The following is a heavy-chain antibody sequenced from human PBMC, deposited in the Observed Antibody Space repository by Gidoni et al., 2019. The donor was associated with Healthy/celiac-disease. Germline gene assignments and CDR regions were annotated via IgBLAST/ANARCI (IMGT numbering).Heavy chain of an antibody. CDR2: ISDDGSNK. Sequence: QVQLVESGGGVFQPGRSLRLSCAASGFPFSSYAMHWVRQAPGKGLEWGEVISDDGSNKYYADSVKGRFIISRDNSKNTRYLQMNSLRAEDTAVYYWVEGTIWGVAGPYYYYGMDVWGQGNTVTVSS. CDR3: VEGTIWGVAGPYYYYGMDV. CDR1: GFPFSSYA. V-gene: IGHV3-30-3*01. J-gene: IGHJ6*02. D-gene: IGHD3-3*01.